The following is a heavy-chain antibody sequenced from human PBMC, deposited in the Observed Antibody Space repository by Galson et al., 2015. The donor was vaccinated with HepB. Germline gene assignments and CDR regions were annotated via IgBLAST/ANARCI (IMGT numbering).Heavy chain of an antibody. D-gene: IGHD6-6*01. V-gene: IGHV3-15*04. CDR2: IESKTAGGTT. CDR3: TAGLGSIAGDY. Sequence: SLRLSCAASGFTFTNAWMSWVRQAPGKGLEWVGRIESKTAGGTTDYAAPVEGRFTISRDDSKNTLYLQMNSLKTEDTAVYYCTAGLGSIAGDYWGQRTLVTVSS. CDR1: GFTFTNAW. J-gene: IGHJ4*02.